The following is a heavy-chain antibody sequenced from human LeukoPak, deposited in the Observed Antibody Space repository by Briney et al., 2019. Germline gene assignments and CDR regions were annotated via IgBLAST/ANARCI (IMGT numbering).Heavy chain of an antibody. CDR3: ARGGHYDSVWGRYRQKDGFDY. CDR1: GFTFSSYS. J-gene: IGHJ4*02. Sequence: HPGGSLRLSCAASGFTFSSYSMNWVRQAPGKGLEWVLYISSSSSIRYYADSVKGRFTISRDNAKNSLYLQMNSLRAEDTAVYYCARGGHYDSVWGRYRQKDGFDYWGQGTLVIVSS. V-gene: IGHV3-48*01. CDR2: ISSSSSIR. D-gene: IGHD3-16*02.